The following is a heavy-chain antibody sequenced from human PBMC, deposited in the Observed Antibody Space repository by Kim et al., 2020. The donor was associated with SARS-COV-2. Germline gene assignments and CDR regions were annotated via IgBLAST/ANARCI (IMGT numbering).Heavy chain of an antibody. J-gene: IGHJ5*02. CDR2: IYYSGNT. D-gene: IGHD1-26*01. V-gene: IGHV4-59*08. Sequence: SETLSLTCTVSGGSISSYYWSWIRQPPGKGLEWIGYIYYSGNTNYNPSLKSRVTISVDTSKNQFSLKLNSVTAADTAVYYCARQGGWAAPFDPWGQGTLV. CDR3: ARQGGWAAPFDP. CDR1: GGSISSYY.